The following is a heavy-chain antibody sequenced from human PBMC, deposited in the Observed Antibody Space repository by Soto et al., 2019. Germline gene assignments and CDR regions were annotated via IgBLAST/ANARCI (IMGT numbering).Heavy chain of an antibody. CDR2: INYSGST. CDR1: CGSISSSSYY. Sequence: SETLSLTCTVSCGSISSSSYYWGWIRQPPGKGLEWIGEINYSGSTNYNPSLKSRVTISVDTSKNQFSLKLSSVTAADTAVYYCARGLRDNWNDGRGYNWFDPWGQGTLVTVSS. D-gene: IGHD1-20*01. CDR3: ARGLRDNWNDGRGYNWFDP. V-gene: IGHV4-39*07. J-gene: IGHJ5*02.